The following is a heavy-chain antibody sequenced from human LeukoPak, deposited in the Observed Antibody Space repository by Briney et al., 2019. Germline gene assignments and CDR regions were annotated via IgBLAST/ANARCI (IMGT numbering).Heavy chain of an antibody. D-gene: IGHD1-26*01. CDR2: ISGSGGST. J-gene: IGHJ4*02. CDR3: AKDGRVGGRPT. Sequence: GGSLRLSCAASGFTFSSYAMSWVRQAPGKGLEWASAISGSGGSTYYADSVKGRFTISRDNSKNTLYLQMNSLRAEDTAVYYCAKDGRVGGRPTWGQGTLVTVSS. CDR1: GFTFSSYA. V-gene: IGHV3-23*01.